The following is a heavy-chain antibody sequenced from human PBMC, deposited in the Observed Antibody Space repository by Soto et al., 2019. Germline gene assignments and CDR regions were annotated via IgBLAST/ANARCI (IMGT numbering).Heavy chain of an antibody. V-gene: IGHV2-5*02. CDR1: GFSLSTSGVG. D-gene: IGHD2-15*01. CDR3: AHRRHCSGGSCYSLWFDP. J-gene: IGHJ5*02. CDR2: IYWDDDK. Sequence: QITLKESGPTLVKPTQTLTLTCTFSGFSLSTSGVGVGWIRQPPGKALEWLALIYWDDDKRYSPSLKSRLTITKDTSKNQVVLTMTNMDPVDTARYYCAHRRHCSGGSCYSLWFDPWGQGTLVTVSS.